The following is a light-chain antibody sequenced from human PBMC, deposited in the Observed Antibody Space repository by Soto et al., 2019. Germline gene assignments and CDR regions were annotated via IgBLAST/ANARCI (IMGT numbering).Light chain of an antibody. CDR3: QHYNSYSEA. CDR2: AAS. V-gene: IGKV1-5*01. CDR1: QIIGTY. J-gene: IGKJ1*01. Sequence: DIQMTQSPSPLSASVGDRVTITCRASQIIGTYLHWYQQKPGKAPKLLIYAASSLQSGVPSRFSGSGSGTEFTLTISSLQPDDFATYYCQHYNSYSEAFGQGTKVDIK.